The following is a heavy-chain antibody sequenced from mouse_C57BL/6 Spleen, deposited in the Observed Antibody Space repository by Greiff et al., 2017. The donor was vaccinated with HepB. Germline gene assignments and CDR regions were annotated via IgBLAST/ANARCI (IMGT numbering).Heavy chain of an antibody. D-gene: IGHD4-1*01. CDR1: GFTFSDYY. CDR3: AREGELGRYFDV. V-gene: IGHV5-16*01. CDR2: INYDGSST. J-gene: IGHJ1*03. Sequence: EVKLVESEGGLVQPGRSMKLSCTASGFTFSDYYMAWVRQVPEKGLEWVANINYDGSSTYYLDSLKSRFIISRDNAKNILYLQMSSLKSEDTATYYCAREGELGRYFDVWGTGTTVTVSS.